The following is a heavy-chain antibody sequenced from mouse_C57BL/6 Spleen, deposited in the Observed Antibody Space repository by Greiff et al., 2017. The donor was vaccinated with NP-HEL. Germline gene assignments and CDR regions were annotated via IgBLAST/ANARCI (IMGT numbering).Heavy chain of an antibody. CDR2: INPGSGGT. CDR3: ARSSPYDFDY. CDR1: GYAFTNYL. Sequence: VQRVESGAELVRPGTSVKVSCKASGYAFTNYLIEWVKQRPGQGLEWIGVINPGSGGTNYNEKFKGKATLTADKSSSTAYMQLSSLTSEDSAVYFCARSSPYDFDYWGQGTTLTVSS. D-gene: IGHD2-14*01. V-gene: IGHV1-54*01. J-gene: IGHJ2*01.